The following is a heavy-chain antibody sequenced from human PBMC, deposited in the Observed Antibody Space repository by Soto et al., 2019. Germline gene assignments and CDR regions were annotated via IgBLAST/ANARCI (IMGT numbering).Heavy chain of an antibody. CDR1: GGSISSYY. CDR2: IYYSGST. D-gene: IGHD4-4*01. CDR3: ARGQGLQGPYYFDY. Sequence: QVQLQESGPGLVKPSETLSLTCTVSGGSISSYYWSWIRQPPGKGLEWIGYIYYSGSTNYNPSLKSRVTISTDTSKNQFFLKLSSVTAADTAVYYCARGQGLQGPYYFDYWGQGTLVTVSS. J-gene: IGHJ4*02. V-gene: IGHV4-59*01.